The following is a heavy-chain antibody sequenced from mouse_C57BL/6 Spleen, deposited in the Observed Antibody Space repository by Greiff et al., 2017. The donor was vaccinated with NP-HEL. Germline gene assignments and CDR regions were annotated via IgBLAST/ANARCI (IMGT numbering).Heavy chain of an antibody. D-gene: IGHD2-4*01. J-gene: IGHJ2*01. CDR3: ARETMITTYYFDY. CDR1: GYSITSGYY. V-gene: IGHV3-6*01. Sequence: EVQLQESGPGLVKPSQSLSLTCSVTGYSITSGYYWNWIRQFPGNKLEWMGYISYDGSNNYNPSLKNRISITRDTSKNQFFLKLNSMTTEDTATYYCARETMITTYYFDYWGQGTTLTVSS. CDR2: ISYDGSN.